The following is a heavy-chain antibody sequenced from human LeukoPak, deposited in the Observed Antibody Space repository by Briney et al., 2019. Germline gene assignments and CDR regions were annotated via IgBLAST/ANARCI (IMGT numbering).Heavy chain of an antibody. D-gene: IGHD3-3*01. CDR3: AREVGYDFWSGYSIPENWFDP. J-gene: IGHJ5*02. Sequence: ASVKVSCKASGYTFTSYYMHWVRQAPVQGLEWMGIINPSGGSTSYAQKFQGRVTMTRDTSTSTVYMELSSLRSEDTAVYYCAREVGYDFWSGYSIPENWFDPWGQGTLVTVSS. CDR1: GYTFTSYY. CDR2: INPSGGST. V-gene: IGHV1-46*01.